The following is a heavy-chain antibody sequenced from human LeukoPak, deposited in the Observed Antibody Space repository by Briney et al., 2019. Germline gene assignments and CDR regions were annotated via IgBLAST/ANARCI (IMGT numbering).Heavy chain of an antibody. CDR3: ARLGISHSSVDY. V-gene: IGHV4-39*01. CDR2: IYYSGST. J-gene: IGHJ4*02. D-gene: IGHD5-18*01. Sequence: SETLSLTCTVSGGSISSSSYYWGWIRQPPGKGLEWIGSIYYSGSTYYNPSLKGRVTISVDTSKNQFSLKLSSVTAADTAVYYCARLGISHSSVDYWGQGTLVTVSS. CDR1: GGSISSSSYY.